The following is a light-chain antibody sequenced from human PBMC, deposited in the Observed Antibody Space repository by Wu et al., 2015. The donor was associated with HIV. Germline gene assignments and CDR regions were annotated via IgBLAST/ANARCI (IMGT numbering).Light chain of an antibody. CDR1: QSVSSY. V-gene: IGKV3-11*01. CDR2: DAS. J-gene: IGKJ4*01. CDR3: QQRSNWLX. Sequence: EIVLTQSPATLSLSPGERATLSCRASQSVSSYLAWYQQKPGQAPRLLIYDASNRATGIPARFSGSGSGTDFTLTISSLEPEDFAVYYCQQRSNWLXFGGRDQGGGSN.